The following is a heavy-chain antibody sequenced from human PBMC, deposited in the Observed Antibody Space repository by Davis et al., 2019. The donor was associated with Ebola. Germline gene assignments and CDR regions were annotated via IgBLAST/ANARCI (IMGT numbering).Heavy chain of an antibody. V-gene: IGHV3-30*04. CDR1: GFIFSTYA. CDR3: AKDHRFIVAAVTGLDY. D-gene: IGHD5-12*01. J-gene: IGHJ4*02. Sequence: LSLTCAASGFIFSTYAMHWVRQAPGKGLEWVAVISHDGSNKYYADSVNGRFTISRDNSKNTLYLQMDSLRAEDTAVYFCAKDHRFIVAAVTGLDYWGQGTPVTVSS. CDR2: ISHDGSNK.